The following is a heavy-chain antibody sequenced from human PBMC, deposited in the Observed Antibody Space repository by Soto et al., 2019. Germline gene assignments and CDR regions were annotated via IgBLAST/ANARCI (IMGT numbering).Heavy chain of an antibody. V-gene: IGHV4-59*01. CDR3: ARGGDIVVVEDAFDI. D-gene: IGHD2-15*01. CDR1: GGSISSYY. Sequence: SETLSLTCTVSGGSISSYYWSWIRQPPGKGLEWIGYIYYSGSTNYNPSLKSRVTISVDTSKNQFSLKLSSVTAADTAVYYCARGGDIVVVEDAFDIWGQGTMVTVSS. J-gene: IGHJ3*02. CDR2: IYYSGST.